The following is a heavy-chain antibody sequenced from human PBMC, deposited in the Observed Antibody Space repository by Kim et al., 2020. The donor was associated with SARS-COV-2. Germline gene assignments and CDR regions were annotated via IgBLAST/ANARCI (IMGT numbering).Heavy chain of an antibody. V-gene: IGHV1-8*01. CDR2: MNPNSGNT. CDR1: GYTFTSYD. Sequence: ASVKVSCKASGYTFTSYDINWVRQATGQGLEWMGWMNPNSGNTGYAQKFQGRVTMTRNTSISTAYMELSSLRSEDTAVYYCARGKEMTTVTYYGMDVWGQGTTVTVSS. D-gene: IGHD4-17*01. CDR3: ARGKEMTTVTYYGMDV. J-gene: IGHJ6*02.